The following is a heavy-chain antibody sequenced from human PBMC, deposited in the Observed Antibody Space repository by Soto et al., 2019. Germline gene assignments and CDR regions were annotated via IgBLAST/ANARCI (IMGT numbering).Heavy chain of an antibody. D-gene: IGHD6-13*01. CDR2: IYSGGST. CDR1: GFTVSSNY. V-gene: IGHV3-53*01. Sequence: PGGSLRLSCAASGFTVSSNYMSWVRQAPGKGLEWVSVIYSGGSTYYADSVKGRFTISRHNSKNTLYLQMNSLRAEDTAVYYCARSSPYSSSWYYFDYWGQGTLVTVSS. CDR3: ARSSPYSSSWYYFDY. J-gene: IGHJ4*02.